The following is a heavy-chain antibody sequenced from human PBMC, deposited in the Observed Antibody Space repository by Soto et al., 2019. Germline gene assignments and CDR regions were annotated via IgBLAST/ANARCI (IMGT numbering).Heavy chain of an antibody. D-gene: IGHD6-19*01. CDR3: ARGEGDAGAYSSGWYRTADYYGMDV. Sequence: PSETLSLTCTVSGGSISSYYWSWIRQPPGKGLEWIGYIYYSGSTNYNPSLKSRVTISVDTSKNQFSLKPSSVTAADTAVYYCARGEGDAGAYSSGWYRTADYYGMDVWGQGTTVTVSS. V-gene: IGHV4-59*01. J-gene: IGHJ6*02. CDR2: IYYSGST. CDR1: GGSISSYY.